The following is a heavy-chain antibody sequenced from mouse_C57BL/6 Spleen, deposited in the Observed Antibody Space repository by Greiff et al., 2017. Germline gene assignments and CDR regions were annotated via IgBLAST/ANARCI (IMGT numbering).Heavy chain of an antibody. V-gene: IGHV5-12*01. CDR1: GFTFSDYY. D-gene: IGHD2-4*01. J-gene: IGHJ3*01. CDR2: ISNGGGST. CDR3: ARGYDDYPI. Sequence: EVQRVESGGGLVQPGGSLKLSCAASGFTFSDYYMYWVRQTPEKRLEWVAYISNGGGSTYYPDTVKGRFTISRDNAKNTLYLQMSRLKSEDTAMYYCARGYDDYPIWGQGTLVTVSA.